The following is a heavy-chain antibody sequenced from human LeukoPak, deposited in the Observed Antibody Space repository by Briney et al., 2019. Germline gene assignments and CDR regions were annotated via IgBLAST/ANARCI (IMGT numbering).Heavy chain of an antibody. Sequence: GRSLRLSCAASGFTFSSYAMHWVRQAPGKGLEWVAVISYDGSNKYYADSVKDRFTISRDNSKNTLFLQMSSLRPEDTAVYYCTRPHSGSYQHAVDSWGQGTLVTVSS. V-gene: IGHV3-30*14. J-gene: IGHJ4*02. D-gene: IGHD1-26*01. CDR3: TRPHSGSYQHAVDS. CDR1: GFTFSSYA. CDR2: ISYDGSNK.